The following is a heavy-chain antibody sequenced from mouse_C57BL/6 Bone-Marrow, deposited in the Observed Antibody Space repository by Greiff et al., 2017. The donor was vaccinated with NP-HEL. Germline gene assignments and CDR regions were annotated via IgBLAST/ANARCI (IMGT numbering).Heavy chain of an antibody. Sequence: VHLVESGPGLVQPSQSLSITCTVSGFSLTSYGVHWVRQSPGKGLEWLGVIWRGGSTDYNAAFMSRLSITKDNSKSQVFFKMNSLQADDTAIYYCAKKTVVAEGDAMDYWGQGTSVTVSS. CDR2: IWRGGST. D-gene: IGHD1-1*01. CDR3: AKKTVVAEGDAMDY. CDR1: GFSLTSYG. V-gene: IGHV2-5*01. J-gene: IGHJ4*01.